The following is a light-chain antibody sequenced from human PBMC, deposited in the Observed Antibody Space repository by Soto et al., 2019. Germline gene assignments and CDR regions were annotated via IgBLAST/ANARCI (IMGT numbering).Light chain of an antibody. Sequence: ETVMTQSPVTLSVSPGERATLSCRASQSISSDLAWYQQKPGQAPRLLIYGASTRATGIPARFSGSGSGTEFTLTISTLQSEDFAVYFCQQYSNWPRTFGQGTKVEIK. CDR1: QSISSD. CDR2: GAS. J-gene: IGKJ1*01. V-gene: IGKV3-15*01. CDR3: QQYSNWPRT.